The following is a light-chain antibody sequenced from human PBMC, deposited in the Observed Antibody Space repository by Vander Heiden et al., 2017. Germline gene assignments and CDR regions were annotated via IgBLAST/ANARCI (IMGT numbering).Light chain of an antibody. V-gene: IGKV1-39*01. CDR3: QQSYSTPLYSAPWT. CDR2: AAS. Sequence: DIQMTQSPSSLSASVGDRVTITCRASQSISSYLNWYQQKPGKAPKLLIYAASSLQSGVPSRFSGSGSGTDFTLTISSLQPEDFATYYCQQSYSTPLYSAPWTFGQGTKVEIK. CDR1: QSISSY. J-gene: IGKJ1*01.